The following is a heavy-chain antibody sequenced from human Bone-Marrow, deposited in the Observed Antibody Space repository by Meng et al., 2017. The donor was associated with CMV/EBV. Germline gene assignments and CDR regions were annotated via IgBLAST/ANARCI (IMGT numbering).Heavy chain of an antibody. V-gene: IGHV4-59*08. CDR2: IYYSGST. CDR3: ARHYYYYGMDF. Sequence: SQTLSLTCAVYGGSFSGYYWSWIRQPPGKGLEWIGYIYYSGSTNYNPSLKSRVTISVDTSKNQFSLKLSSVTAADTAVYYCARHYYYYGMDFWGQGTTVTVSS. CDR1: GGSFSGYY. J-gene: IGHJ6*02.